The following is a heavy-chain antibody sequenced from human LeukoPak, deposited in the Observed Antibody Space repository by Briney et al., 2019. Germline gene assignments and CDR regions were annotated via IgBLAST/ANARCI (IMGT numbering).Heavy chain of an antibody. D-gene: IGHD3-10*01. CDR2: ISSGGTYE. J-gene: IGHJ4*02. CDR3: ARDSTYYYDSGSSGPHYFDN. CDR1: GFTFSNYA. V-gene: IGHV3-30*01. Sequence: GKPLRLSCAASGFTFSNYAMHWVRQAPGKGLEWVSLISSGGTYEYYADSVKGRFTISRDNSKNTLYLQLNSLRAEDTAVYYCARDSTYYYDSGSSGPHYFDNWGQGTLVTVSS.